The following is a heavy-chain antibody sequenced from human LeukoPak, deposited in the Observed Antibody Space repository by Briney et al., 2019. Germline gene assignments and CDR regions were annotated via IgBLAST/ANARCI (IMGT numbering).Heavy chain of an antibody. V-gene: IGHV4-39*01. CDR1: GGSISSNSYY. Sequence: SETLSLTCTVSGGSISSNSYYWAWIRQSPGKRLEWMGSIHYGGSTYENPSLKSRVTISVDTSKNQFSLNLIYVTAADTAVYYCAGQTYGDYSANWFDPWGQGTL. D-gene: IGHD4-17*01. CDR3: AGQTYGDYSANWFDP. J-gene: IGHJ5*02. CDR2: IHYGGST.